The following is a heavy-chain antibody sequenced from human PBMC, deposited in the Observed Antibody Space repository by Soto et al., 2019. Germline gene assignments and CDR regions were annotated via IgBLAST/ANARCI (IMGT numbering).Heavy chain of an antibody. CDR2: ISSSSSYI. CDR1: GFTFSSYS. Sequence: GGSLRLSCAASGFTFSSYSMNWVRQAPGKGLEWVSSISSSSSYIYYADSVKGRFTISRDNAKNSLYLQMNSLRAEDTAVYYCARASMVRGVNYFDYWGQGTLVTVSS. J-gene: IGHJ4*02. D-gene: IGHD3-10*01. CDR3: ARASMVRGVNYFDY. V-gene: IGHV3-21*01.